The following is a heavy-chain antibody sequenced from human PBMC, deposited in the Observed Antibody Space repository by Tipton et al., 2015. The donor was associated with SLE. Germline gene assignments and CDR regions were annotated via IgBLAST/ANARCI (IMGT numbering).Heavy chain of an antibody. D-gene: IGHD3-22*01. V-gene: IGHV4-59*11. CDR1: GGSISSHY. J-gene: IGHJ4*02. CDR2: TYYSGST. Sequence: TLSLTCTVSGGSISSHYWSWIRQPPGKGLEWIGYTYYSGSTNYNPSLKSRVTISVDTSKNQFSLKLSSVTAADTAVYYCARATPSYYYDSSGSFDYWGQGTLVTVSS. CDR3: ARATPSYYYDSSGSFDY.